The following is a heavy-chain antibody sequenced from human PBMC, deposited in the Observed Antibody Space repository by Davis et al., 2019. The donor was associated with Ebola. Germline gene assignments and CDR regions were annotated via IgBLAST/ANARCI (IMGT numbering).Heavy chain of an antibody. D-gene: IGHD1-26*01. CDR3: AKKSRASTTYTFFDY. CDR2: TDSGGGAT. J-gene: IGHJ4*02. Sequence: GESLKISCAASGFTFKNFGMSWVRQAPGKGLEWVSSTDSGGGATYYADSVKGRFTISRDNSRSTLYLQMNALRAEDTATYYCAKKSRASTTYTFFDYWGQGKSVTVSS. V-gene: IGHV3-23*01. CDR1: GFTFKNFG.